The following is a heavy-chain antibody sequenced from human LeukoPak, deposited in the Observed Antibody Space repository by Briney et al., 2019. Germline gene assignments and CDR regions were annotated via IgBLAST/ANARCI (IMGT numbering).Heavy chain of an antibody. CDR1: GFTFSSYG. CDR3: ARLGSSWSFDY. J-gene: IGHJ4*02. Sequence: PGGSLRLSCAASGFTFSSYGMNWVRQAPGKGREWVAVIWYDVSNKYYGDSVKGRFTISRDNSKNTVSLQMNSLRVEDTAVYYCARLGSSWSFDYWGQGALVTVSS. V-gene: IGHV3-33*01. D-gene: IGHD6-13*01. CDR2: IWYDVSNK.